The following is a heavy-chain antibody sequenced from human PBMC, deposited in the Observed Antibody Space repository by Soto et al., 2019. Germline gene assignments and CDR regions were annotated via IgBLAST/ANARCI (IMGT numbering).Heavy chain of an antibody. J-gene: IGHJ4*02. V-gene: IGHV1-46*01. CDR2: INPSGGRT. CDR3: AGLYHYDSSGYYDY. Sequence: ASVKVSCKASGNSFTTYYMHWVRQAPGQGLEWMGIINPSGGRTTYAQKFQGRVTMTRDTSTSTFHMELRSLTSEDTAVYYCAGLYHYDSSGYYDYWGQGTLVTVSS. CDR1: GNSFTTYY. D-gene: IGHD3-22*01.